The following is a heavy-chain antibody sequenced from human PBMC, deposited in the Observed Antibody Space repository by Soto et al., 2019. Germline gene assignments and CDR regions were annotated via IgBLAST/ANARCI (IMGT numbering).Heavy chain of an antibody. CDR2: INAAGTT. CDR3: VRENYYSGMDV. Sequence: GGSLRLSCAASGFTAGLNFMTWVRQAPGKGLEWVSVINAAGTTHYAESVKGRFSISRDDSKNSLYLQMNSLRAADTGVYYCVRENYYSGMDVWGQGTTVPVS. CDR1: GFTAGLNF. J-gene: IGHJ6*02. V-gene: IGHV3-66*01.